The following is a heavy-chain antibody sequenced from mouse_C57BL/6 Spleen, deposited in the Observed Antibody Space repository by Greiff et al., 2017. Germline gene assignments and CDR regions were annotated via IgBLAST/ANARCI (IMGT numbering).Heavy chain of an antibody. D-gene: IGHD3-2*02. CDR3: ATQTTQAKGDY. J-gene: IGHJ2*01. V-gene: IGHV1-72*01. CDR1: GYTFTSYW. Sequence: QVQLQQPGAELVKPGASVKLSCKASGYTFTSYWMHWVKQRPGRGLEWIGRIDPNSGGTKYNEKFKSKATLTVDKPSSTAYMPLSSLTSEDSAVYYCATQTTQAKGDYWGQGTTHTVSS. CDR2: IDPNSGGT.